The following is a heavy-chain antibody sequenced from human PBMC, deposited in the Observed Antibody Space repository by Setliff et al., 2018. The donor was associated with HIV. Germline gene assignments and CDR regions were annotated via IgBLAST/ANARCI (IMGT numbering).Heavy chain of an antibody. CDR1: GFTFSSYE. Sequence: PGGSLRLSCAASGFTFSSYEMNWVRQAPGKGLEWLSYISSDGGTIYYADSVKGRFTISRDNAKNSLSLQMNSLRAEDTAVYYCARELYSTGKSLDFWGQGTLVTVSS. V-gene: IGHV3-48*03. CDR2: ISSDGGTI. D-gene: IGHD6-19*01. CDR3: ARELYSTGKSLDF. J-gene: IGHJ4*02.